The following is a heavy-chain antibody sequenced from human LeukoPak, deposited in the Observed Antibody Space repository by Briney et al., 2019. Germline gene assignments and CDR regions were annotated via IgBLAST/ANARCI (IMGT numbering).Heavy chain of an antibody. CDR3: ASGYNYGPFDY. J-gene: IGHJ4*02. CDR1: GGSTNNYF. D-gene: IGHD5-18*01. V-gene: IGHV4-59*08. Sequence: SETLSLTCTVSGGSTNNYFWSWIRQPPGKAPEWIGFIYYSGSTNYNPSLKSRVTISVDTSKKQISLKLSSVTAADTAVYYCASGYNYGPFDYWGQGTLVTVSS. CDR2: IYYSGST.